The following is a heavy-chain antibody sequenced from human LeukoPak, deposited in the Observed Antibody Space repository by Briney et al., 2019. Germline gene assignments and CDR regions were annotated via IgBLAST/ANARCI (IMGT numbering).Heavy chain of an antibody. CDR1: GFTFSSYA. J-gene: IGHJ6*02. Sequence: GGSLRLSCAASGFTFSSYAMSWVRQAPRKGLEWVSAISGSGGSTYYADSVKGRFTVSRDNSKNTLYLQMNSLRAEDTAVYYCAKRPADCSSTSCPLINYYYYGMDVWGLGTTVTVSS. D-gene: IGHD2-2*01. V-gene: IGHV3-23*01. CDR3: AKRPADCSSTSCPLINYYYYGMDV. CDR2: ISGSGGST.